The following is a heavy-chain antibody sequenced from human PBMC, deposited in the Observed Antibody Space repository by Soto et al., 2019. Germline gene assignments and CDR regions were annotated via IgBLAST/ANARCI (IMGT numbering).Heavy chain of an antibody. CDR1: GGSISSYY. D-gene: IGHD6-13*01. Sequence: SETLSLTCTVSGGSISSYYWSWIRQPPGKXLEWIGYIYYSGSTNYNPSLKSRVTISVDTSKNQFSLKLSSVTAADTAVYYCARDRSGHSSSWRTYYYYGMDVWGQGTTVTVSS. J-gene: IGHJ6*02. V-gene: IGHV4-59*01. CDR2: IYYSGST. CDR3: ARDRSGHSSSWRTYYYYGMDV.